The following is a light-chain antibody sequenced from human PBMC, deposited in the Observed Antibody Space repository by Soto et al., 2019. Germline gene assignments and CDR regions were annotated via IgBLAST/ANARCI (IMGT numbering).Light chain of an antibody. V-gene: IGKV3-15*01. J-gene: IGKJ4*01. CDR1: QSVSSN. Sequence: EIVMTQSPATLSVSPGERATLSCRASQSVSSNLAWYQQKPGQAPRLLIYGASTRATGIPARFSGSGSGIEFTLTISSLQSEDFAVYYCQQYNNWSTFGGGTKVEIK. CDR3: QQYNNWST. CDR2: GAS.